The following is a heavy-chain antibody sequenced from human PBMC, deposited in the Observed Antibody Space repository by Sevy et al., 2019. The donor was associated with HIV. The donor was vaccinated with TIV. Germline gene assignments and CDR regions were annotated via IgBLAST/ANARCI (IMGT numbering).Heavy chain of an antibody. Sequence: ASVKVSCKAYGYTFTGQYIHWVRQAPGQGLEWMGWINPNSGDTKYAQEFKGRVTMTRDTSISTAYMELSGLKSDDTAVYYCSRDLRLRGYSYGCFDYWGQGTLVTVSS. CDR2: INPNSGDT. J-gene: IGHJ4*02. D-gene: IGHD5-18*01. CDR1: GYTFTGQY. V-gene: IGHV1-2*02. CDR3: SRDLRLRGYSYGCFDY.